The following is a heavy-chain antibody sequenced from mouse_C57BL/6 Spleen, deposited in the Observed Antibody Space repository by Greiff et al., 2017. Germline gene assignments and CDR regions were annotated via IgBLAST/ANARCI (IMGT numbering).Heavy chain of an antibody. J-gene: IGHJ3*01. CDR1: GYSITSGYY. V-gene: IGHV3-6*01. CDR3: AREPLTTVVAPVAY. CDR2: ISYDGSN. Sequence: DVQLQESGPGLVKPSQSLSLTCSVTGYSITSGYYWNWIRQFPGNKLEWMGYISYDGSNNYNPSLKNRISITRDTSKNQFFLKLNSVTTEDTATYYCAREPLTTVVAPVAYWGQGTLVTVSA. D-gene: IGHD1-1*01.